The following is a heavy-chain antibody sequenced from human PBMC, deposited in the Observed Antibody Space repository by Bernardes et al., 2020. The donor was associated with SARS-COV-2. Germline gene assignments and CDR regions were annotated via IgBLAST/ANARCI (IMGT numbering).Heavy chain of an antibody. CDR1: GCSISSGGYY. CDR3: ARVKQLSSDDYYYYGMDV. CDR2: IYYSGST. Sequence: SEPLSLTCTVSGCSISSGGYYWSWLRQHPGKGLDWIGYIYYSGSTYYNPSLKSRVTISVDTSKNQFSLKLSSVTAADTSVYYCARVKQLSSDDYYYYGMDVWGQGTTVTVSS. D-gene: IGHD6-13*01. V-gene: IGHV4-31*03. J-gene: IGHJ6*02.